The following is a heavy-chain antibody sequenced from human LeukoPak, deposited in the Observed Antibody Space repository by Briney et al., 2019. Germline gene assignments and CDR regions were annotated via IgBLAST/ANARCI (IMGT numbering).Heavy chain of an antibody. CDR1: GVSISSSSYY. CDR2: IYYSGST. CDR3: ARHIMHTAMPAQYFDY. Sequence: TSETLSLTCTVSGVSISSSSYYWDWIRQPPGKGLEWIGSIYYSGSTYYNPSLKSRVTISVDTSKNQFSLKLSSVTAADTAVYYCARHIMHTAMPAQYFDYWGQGTLVTVSS. J-gene: IGHJ4*02. D-gene: IGHD5-18*01. V-gene: IGHV4-39*01.